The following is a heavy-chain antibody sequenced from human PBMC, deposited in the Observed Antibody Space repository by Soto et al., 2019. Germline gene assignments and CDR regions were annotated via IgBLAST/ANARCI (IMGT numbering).Heavy chain of an antibody. V-gene: IGHV4-59*01. CDR1: GGSISSYY. CDR3: ARDYHSRFDP. D-gene: IGHD3-22*01. CDR2: IYYSGGT. Sequence: PSETLSLTCTVSGGSISSYYWSWIRQPPGKGLEWIGYIYYSGGTNYNPSLKSRVTISVDTSKNQLSLKLSSVTAADTAVYYCARDYHSRFDPWGQGTLVTVSS. J-gene: IGHJ5*02.